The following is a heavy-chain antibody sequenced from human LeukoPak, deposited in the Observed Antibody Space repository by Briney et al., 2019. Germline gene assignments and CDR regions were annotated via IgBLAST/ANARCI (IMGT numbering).Heavy chain of an antibody. V-gene: IGHV5-51*01. D-gene: IGHD5-18*01. CDR1: GYSFISYW. CDR2: IYPGDSDT. CDR3: ARHKGYSYGYRYFDY. J-gene: IGHJ4*02. Sequence: GESLKISCKGSGYSFISYWIGWVRQMPGKGLEWMGIIYPGDSDTRYSPSFQGQVTISADKSISTAYLQWSSLKASDTAMYYCARHKGYSYGYRYFDYWGQGTLVTVSS.